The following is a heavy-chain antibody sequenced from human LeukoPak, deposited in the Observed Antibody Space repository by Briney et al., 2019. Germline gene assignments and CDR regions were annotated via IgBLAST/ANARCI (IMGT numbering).Heavy chain of an antibody. CDR1: GGSFSGYD. J-gene: IGHJ4*02. CDR2: INHSGST. D-gene: IGHD3-3*01. CDR3: ARGEASYDFWSGYLDRPMDYFDY. Sequence: AETLALTCAVYGGSFSGYDLSWIRQPPGKGLEWIWEINHSGSTKDNPSLKSRVTISIDTSKNQYSLKLSSVTAADTAVYYCARGEASYDFWSGYLDRPMDYFDYWGQGTLVTVSS. V-gene: IGHV4-34*01.